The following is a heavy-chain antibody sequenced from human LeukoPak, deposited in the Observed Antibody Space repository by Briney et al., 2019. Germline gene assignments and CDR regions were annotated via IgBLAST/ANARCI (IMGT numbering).Heavy chain of an antibody. V-gene: IGHV1-18*01. CDR3: ARGRVRFGELFDTFDY. CDR2: ISDYNGNT. D-gene: IGHD3-10*01. CDR1: GYTFSNYG. J-gene: IGHJ4*02. Sequence: ASVKVSCKASGYTFSNYGISWVRQAPGQGLEWMGWISDYNGNTNYAQRLQGRVTMTTDTSTSTAYMELRSLRSDDTAVYYCARGRVRFGELFDTFDYWGQGTLVTVSS.